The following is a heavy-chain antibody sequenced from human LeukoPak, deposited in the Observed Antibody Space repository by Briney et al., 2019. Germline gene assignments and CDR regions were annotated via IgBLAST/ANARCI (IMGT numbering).Heavy chain of an antibody. V-gene: IGHV3-23*01. Sequence: GGSLRLSCAASGFTFSSYAMIWVRQAPGKGLEWVSAISGSGDSTYYADSVKGRFTISRDNAKNSLYLQMNSLRTEDTAIYYCARGGVRRGYYDYWGQGTLVTVSS. D-gene: IGHD1-14*01. CDR2: ISGSGDST. CDR1: GFTFSSYA. CDR3: ARGGVRRGYYDY. J-gene: IGHJ4*02.